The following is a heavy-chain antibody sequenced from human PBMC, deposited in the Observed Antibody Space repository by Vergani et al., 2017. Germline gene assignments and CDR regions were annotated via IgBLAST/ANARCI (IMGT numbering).Heavy chain of an antibody. J-gene: IGHJ4*02. CDR3: ARVAADWDYIWGSYRYTKGLYYFDY. Sequence: QVQLVQSGAEVKKPGASVKVSCKASGYTFTSYGISWVRQAPGQGLEWMGWINPNSGGTNYAQKFQGRVTMTRDTSISTAYMELSRLRSDDTAVYYCARVAADWDYIWGSYRYTKGLYYFDYWGQGTLVTVSS. CDR1: GYTFTSYG. V-gene: IGHV1-2*02. D-gene: IGHD3-16*02. CDR2: INPNSGGT.